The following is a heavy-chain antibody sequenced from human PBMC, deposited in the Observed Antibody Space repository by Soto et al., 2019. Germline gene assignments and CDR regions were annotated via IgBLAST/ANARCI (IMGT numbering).Heavy chain of an antibody. J-gene: IGHJ6*03. CDR3: ARVYYYGSGSWAVQKYYYYYMDV. CDR1: GGSISSYY. CDR2: IYYSGST. V-gene: IGHV4-59*01. D-gene: IGHD3-10*01. Sequence: SETLSLTCTVSGGSISSYYWSWIRQPPGKGLEWIGYIYYSGSTNYNPSLKSRVTISVDTSKNQFSLKLSSVTAADTAVYYCARVYYYGSGSWAVQKYYYYYMDVWGKGTTVTVSS.